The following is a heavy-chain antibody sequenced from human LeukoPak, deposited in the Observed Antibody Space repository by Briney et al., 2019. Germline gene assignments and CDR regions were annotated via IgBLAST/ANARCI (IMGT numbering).Heavy chain of an antibody. CDR3: ARDFSTVTTPPYFDY. D-gene: IGHD4-17*01. Sequence: GSSVKVSCKASGGTFSSYAISWVRQAPGQGLEWMGRIIPILGIANYAQKFQGRVTITADKSTSTAYMELSSLRSEDTAVYYCARDFSTVTTPPYFDYWGQGTLVTVSS. V-gene: IGHV1-69*04. J-gene: IGHJ4*02. CDR2: IIPILGIA. CDR1: GGTFSSYA.